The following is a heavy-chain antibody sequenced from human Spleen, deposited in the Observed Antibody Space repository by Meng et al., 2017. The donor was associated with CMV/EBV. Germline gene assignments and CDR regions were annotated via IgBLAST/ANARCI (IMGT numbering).Heavy chain of an antibody. CDR1: GFTVSSNY. CDR3: ARDLRPTYGSGWYYYYGVDV. Sequence: GESLKISCAASGFTVSSNYMSWVRQAPGKGLEWVSVIYSGGSTYYADSVKGRFTISRDNSKNTLYLQMNSLRAEDTAVYYCARDLRPTYGSGWYYYYGVDVWGQGTTVTVSS. J-gene: IGHJ6*02. D-gene: IGHD6-19*01. CDR2: IYSGGST. V-gene: IGHV3-66*01.